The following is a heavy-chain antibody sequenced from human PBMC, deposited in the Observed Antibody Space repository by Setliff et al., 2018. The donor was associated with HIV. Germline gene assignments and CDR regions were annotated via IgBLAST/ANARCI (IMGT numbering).Heavy chain of an antibody. CDR3: ARGGDYGAFDI. Sequence: ASVKVSCKASGYTFTSYDINWVRQATGQGLEWMGWMNPNSGHTGYAQKFRGRVTITSNTSISTAYMELSSLRSEATAVYYCARGGDYGAFDIWGQGTMVTVSS. V-gene: IGHV1-8*03. CDR2: MNPNSGHT. J-gene: IGHJ3*02. D-gene: IGHD4-17*01. CDR1: GYTFTSYD.